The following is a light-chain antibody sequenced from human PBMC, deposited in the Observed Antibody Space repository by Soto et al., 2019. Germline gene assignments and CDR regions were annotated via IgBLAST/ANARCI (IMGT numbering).Light chain of an antibody. J-gene: IGKJ3*01. CDR2: GAS. V-gene: IGKV3-20*01. CDR3: QQYGSSPLFS. CDR1: QSVSTNY. Sequence: EIVLTQSPGTLSLSPGERATLSCRASQSVSTNYLAWYQQKPGQAPRLLIYGASNRATGIPDRFSVSGSGTDFTLTISRLEPEDFAVYDCQQYGSSPLFSFGPGTMLDIK.